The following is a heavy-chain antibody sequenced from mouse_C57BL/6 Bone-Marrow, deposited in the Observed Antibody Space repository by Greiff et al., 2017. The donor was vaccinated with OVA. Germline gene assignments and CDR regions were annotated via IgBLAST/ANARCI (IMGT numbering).Heavy chain of an antibody. CDR1: GYTFTSYW. CDR3: ARRVRLDWYFDV. V-gene: IGHV1-72*01. D-gene: IGHD2-4*01. CDR2: IDPNGGGT. Sequence: QVQLKESGAELVKPGASVKLSCKASGYTFTSYWMHWVKQRPGRGLEWIGRIDPNGGGTKYKEKFKSKATLTVDKPSSTAYMQLSSLTSEDSAVYYGARRVRLDWYFDVWGTGTTVTVSS. J-gene: IGHJ1*03.